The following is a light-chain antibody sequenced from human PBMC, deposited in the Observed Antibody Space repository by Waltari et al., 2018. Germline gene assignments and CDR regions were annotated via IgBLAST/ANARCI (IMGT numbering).Light chain of an antibody. V-gene: IGKV3-15*01. Sequence: EIVMMQSPGTLFASPGERVILSCRASQSVGSNLAWYQQKPGQPPRLLIYGASTRATDIPGTFSGSGSGTGFTLTISSLQSEDFALYYCQQYYNWPRTFGQGTKVEIK. J-gene: IGKJ1*01. CDR1: QSVGSN. CDR3: QQYYNWPRT. CDR2: GAS.